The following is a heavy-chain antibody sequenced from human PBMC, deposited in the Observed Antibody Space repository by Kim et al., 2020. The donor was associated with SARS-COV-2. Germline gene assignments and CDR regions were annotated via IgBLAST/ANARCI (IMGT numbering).Heavy chain of an antibody. CDR1: GGSISSSSYY. CDR2: IYYSGST. J-gene: IGHJ4*02. V-gene: IGHV4-39*01. D-gene: IGHD6-19*01. CDR3: ARGQSTGYYFDY. Sequence: SETLSLTCTVSGGSISSSSYYWGWIRQPPGKGLEWIGSIYYSGSTYYNPSLKSRVTISVDTSKNQFSLNLSSVTAADTSVYYCARGQSTGYYFDYWGQGTQVTVSS.